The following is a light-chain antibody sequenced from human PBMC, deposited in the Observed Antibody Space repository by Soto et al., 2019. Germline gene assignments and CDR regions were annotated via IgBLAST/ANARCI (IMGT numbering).Light chain of an antibody. CDR3: QQYDSQWT. Sequence: DIQMTQSPSTLSASVGDRVTITCRASQSISSRLAWYQQKPGEAPKLLIYKASSLESGVPSRFSGSGSGTEFTLTISSLQPDDFATYYCQQYDSQWTFGQGTKVEIK. J-gene: IGKJ1*01. CDR2: KAS. CDR1: QSISSR. V-gene: IGKV1-5*03.